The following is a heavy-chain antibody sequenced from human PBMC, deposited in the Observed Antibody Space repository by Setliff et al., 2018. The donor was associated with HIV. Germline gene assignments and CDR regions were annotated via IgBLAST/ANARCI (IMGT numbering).Heavy chain of an antibody. D-gene: IGHD2-8*02. CDR2: INHSGST. J-gene: IGHJ6*03. V-gene: IGHV4-34*01. Sequence: PSETLSLTCAVYGGSFNGYSWTWIRQPPGKGLEWIGGINHSGSTNYNPSLKSRVTISVDTSKNHFSLKLSSVTAADTAVYYCARVSSTYWYSIFRNYYYHMDVWGKGTTVTVSS. CDR1: GGSFNGYS. CDR3: ARVSSTYWYSIFRNYYYHMDV.